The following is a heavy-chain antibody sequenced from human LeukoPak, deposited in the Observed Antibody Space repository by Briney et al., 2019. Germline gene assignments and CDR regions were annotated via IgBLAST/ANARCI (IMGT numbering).Heavy chain of an antibody. J-gene: IGHJ6*03. CDR2: IISSGSTI. CDR3: ARGRGGYYYSSGSYYYYMDV. CDR1: GFTFSDYY. V-gene: IGHV3-11*04. D-gene: IGHD3-10*01. Sequence: GGSLRLSCAASGFTFSDYYMTWILQAPGEGLVGVAYIISSGSTIYYADSVKGRFTISRDNAKNSLYLEMNSLRGEDTDVYYCARGRGGYYYSSGSYYYYMDVWGKGTTVTVSS.